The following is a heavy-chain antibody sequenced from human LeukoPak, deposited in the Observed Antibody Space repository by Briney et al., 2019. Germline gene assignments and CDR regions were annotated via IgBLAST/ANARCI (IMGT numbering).Heavy chain of an antibody. CDR1: GGSISSGGYD. D-gene: IGHD2-21*02. CDR3: ARHVAYCGGDCYPNWYFDL. J-gene: IGHJ2*01. Sequence: SETLSLTCAVSGGSISSGGYDWSWIRQPPGKGLEWIGYIYYSGSTNYNPSLKSRVTISVDTSKNQFSLKLSSVTAADTAVYYCARHVAYCGGDCYPNWYFDLWGRGTLVTVSS. CDR2: IYYSGST. V-gene: IGHV4-61*08.